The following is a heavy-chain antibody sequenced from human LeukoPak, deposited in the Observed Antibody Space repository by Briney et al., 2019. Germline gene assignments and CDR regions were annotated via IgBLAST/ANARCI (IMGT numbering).Heavy chain of an antibody. CDR3: APDGFDI. J-gene: IGHJ3*02. Sequence: SVKVSCKASGGTFSSYVIIWLRQVPGQGFEWMGRIIPLLGMTNYAQQFEGRVTFTADKSSSTVYMEQSSLTSEDTAVYYCAPDGFDIWGQGTVVTVSS. V-gene: IGHV1-69*04. CDR2: IIPLLGMT. CDR1: GGTFSSYV.